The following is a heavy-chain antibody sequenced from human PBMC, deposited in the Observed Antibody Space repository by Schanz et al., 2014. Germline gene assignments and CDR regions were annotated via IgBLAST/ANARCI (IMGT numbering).Heavy chain of an antibody. CDR2: ISSGGTTT. V-gene: IGHV3-11*01. J-gene: IGHJ4*02. Sequence: QVPLVESGGGLVKPGGSLRLSCAASGFIFSDYYMAWIRQAPGKGPEYVSYISSGGTTTYHSDSVKGRFTISRDNAKSSLYLQMNSLRVEDTAVYYCAASSGWHPSTDYWGQGTLVTVSS. D-gene: IGHD6-19*01. CDR3: AASSGWHPSTDY. CDR1: GFIFSDYY.